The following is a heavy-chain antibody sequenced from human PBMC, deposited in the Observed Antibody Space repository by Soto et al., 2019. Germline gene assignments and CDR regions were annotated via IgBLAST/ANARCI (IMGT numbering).Heavy chain of an antibody. D-gene: IGHD5-12*01. Sequence: EVQLVESGGGLVQPGGSLRLSCAAFGFTFSSYSMNWVRQAPGEGLEWVSYISSSSSTIYYADSVKGRFTISRDNAKNSLYLQMNSLRDEDTAVYYCARVYSGYDFPFDYWGQGTLVTVSS. CDR3: ARVYSGYDFPFDY. CDR2: ISSSSSTI. V-gene: IGHV3-48*02. J-gene: IGHJ4*02. CDR1: GFTFSSYS.